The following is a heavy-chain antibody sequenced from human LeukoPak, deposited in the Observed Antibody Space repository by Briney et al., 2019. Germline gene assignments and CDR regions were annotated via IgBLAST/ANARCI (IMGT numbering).Heavy chain of an antibody. V-gene: IGHV4-59*01. CDR2: IYYTGST. J-gene: IGHJ3*02. D-gene: IGHD6-19*01. CDR3: ARKSVAVRDAFDI. CDR1: MGSISRYY. Sequence: SETLSLTCTVSMGSISRYYWSWIRQPPGKGLDWIGYIYYTGSTYYNPSLKSRVTISVDTSKNQFSLKLNSVTAADTAVYYCARKSVAVRDAFDIWGQGTMVTVSS.